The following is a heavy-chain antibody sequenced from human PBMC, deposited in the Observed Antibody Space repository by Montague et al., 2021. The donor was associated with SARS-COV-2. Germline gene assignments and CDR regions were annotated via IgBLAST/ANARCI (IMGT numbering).Heavy chain of an antibody. D-gene: IGHD6-13*01. Sequence: SETLSLTCTVSGGSISSSSYYWGWIRQPPGKGLEWIGSIYYSGSTYYNPSLKSRVTISVDTSKNQFSLKLSSVTAADTAVYYCARGGRQQLVRLTGVDVWGQGTPVTVSS. J-gene: IGHJ6*02. CDR3: ARGGRQQLVRLTGVDV. V-gene: IGHV4-39*07. CDR2: IYYSGST. CDR1: GGSISSSSYY.